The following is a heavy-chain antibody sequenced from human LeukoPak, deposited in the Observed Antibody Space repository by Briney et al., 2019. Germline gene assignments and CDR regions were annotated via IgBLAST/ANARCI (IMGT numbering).Heavy chain of an antibody. J-gene: IGHJ4*02. CDR1: GDSINSLD. D-gene: IGHD7-27*01. V-gene: IGHV3-23*01. CDR2: ITTSDGNT. CDR3: AKDGGLWVSAHWGDS. Sequence: GTLSLTCTVSGDSINSLDLWSWVRQPPGKGLEWVSTITTSDGNTYYADSVKGRFTVSRDNSKNTLYLQMNSLRAEDTAVYYCAKDGGLWVSAHWGDSWGRGTLVTVSS.